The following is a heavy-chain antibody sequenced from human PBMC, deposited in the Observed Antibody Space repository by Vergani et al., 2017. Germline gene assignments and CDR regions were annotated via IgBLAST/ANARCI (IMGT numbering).Heavy chain of an antibody. CDR1: GFTFTIYA. CDR2: ISGGDDST. V-gene: IGHV3-23*01. J-gene: IGHJ4*02. Sequence: EVQLLESGGGLLQPGGSLRLSCAASGFTFTIYAMSWVRQAPGKGLEWVSAISGGDDSTYYADSVKGRFTISRDNSKNTLYLQMNSLRAEDTAVYYCAKGSKRYQLLFDYWGQGTLVTVSS. CDR3: AKGSKRYQLLFDY. D-gene: IGHD2-2*01.